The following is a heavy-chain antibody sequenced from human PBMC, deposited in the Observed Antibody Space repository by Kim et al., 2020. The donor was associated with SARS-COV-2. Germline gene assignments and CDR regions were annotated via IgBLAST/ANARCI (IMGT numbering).Heavy chain of an antibody. Sequence: SETLSLTCTVSGGSISSYYWSWIRQPPGKGLEWIGYIYYSGSTNYNPSLKSRVTISVDTSKNQFSLKLSSVTAADTAVYYCARLGQWLSYWGQGTLVTVSS. V-gene: IGHV4-59*01. CDR2: IYYSGST. CDR1: GGSISSYY. J-gene: IGHJ4*02. CDR3: ARLGQWLSY. D-gene: IGHD6-19*01.